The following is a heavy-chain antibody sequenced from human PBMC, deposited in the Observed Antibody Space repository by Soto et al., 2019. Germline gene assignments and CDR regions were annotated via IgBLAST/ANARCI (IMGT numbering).Heavy chain of an antibody. CDR3: AKDTYYHDSSGYYVFDY. CDR1: GFTFTDYG. D-gene: IGHD3-22*01. J-gene: IGHJ4*02. Sequence: QVQLVESGGGVVQPGRSLRLSCADSGFTFTDYGMHWVRQAPGKGLEWVAVTSYDGSNKNYADSVKGRFTISRDNSKNTLYLQMNSLRAEDTAVYCCAKDTYYHDSSGYYVFDYWGQGTLVTVSS. V-gene: IGHV3-30*18. CDR2: TSYDGSNK.